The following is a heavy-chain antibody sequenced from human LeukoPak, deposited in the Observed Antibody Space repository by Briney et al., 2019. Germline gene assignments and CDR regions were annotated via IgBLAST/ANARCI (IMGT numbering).Heavy chain of an antibody. J-gene: IGHJ4*02. CDR3: AYYGSGRAFDY. V-gene: IGHV1-69*05. CDR2: IIPIFGTA. CDR1: GGTFSSYA. D-gene: IGHD3-10*01. Sequence: SVKVSCRASGGTFSSYAISWVRQAPGQGLEWMGGIIPIFGTANYAQKFQGRVTITTDESTSTAYMELSSLRSEDTAVYYCAYYGSGRAFDYWGQGTLVTVSS.